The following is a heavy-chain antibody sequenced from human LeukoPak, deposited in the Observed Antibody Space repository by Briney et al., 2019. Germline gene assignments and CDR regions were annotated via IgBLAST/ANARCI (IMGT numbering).Heavy chain of an antibody. D-gene: IGHD1-14*01. CDR1: EFTVSSNY. CDR2: LYSGGVT. CDR3: AKVSGGGLYYDGMDV. V-gene: IGHV3-53*01. J-gene: IGHJ6*02. Sequence: GGSLRLSCAASEFTVSSNYMNWVRQAPGKGLEWVSVLYSGGVTSYADSVKGRFTISRDSSKNTLYLQMNSLRAEDTAVYYCAKVSGGGLYYDGMDVWGQGTTVTVSS.